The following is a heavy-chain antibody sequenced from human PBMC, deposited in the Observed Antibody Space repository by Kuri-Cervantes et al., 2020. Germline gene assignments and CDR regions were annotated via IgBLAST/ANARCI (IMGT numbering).Heavy chain of an antibody. J-gene: IGHJ4*02. CDR3: ARVLGYYDSSGPFDY. V-gene: IGHV3-30-3*01. Sequence: GESLKISCAASGFTFSIAWMSWVRQAPGKGLEWVAVISYDGSNKYYADSVKGRFTISRDNSKNTLYLQMNSLRAEDTAVYYCARVLGYYDSSGPFDYWGQGTLVTVSS. D-gene: IGHD3-22*01. CDR2: ISYDGSNK. CDR1: GFTFSIAW.